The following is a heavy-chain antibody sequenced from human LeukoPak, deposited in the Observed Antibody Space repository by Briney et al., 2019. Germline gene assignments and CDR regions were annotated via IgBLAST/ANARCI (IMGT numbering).Heavy chain of an antibody. CDR2: IYHSETT. Sequence: PSQTLSLTCSVSGGSISSSSDYWGWVRQPPGKGLEWIGSIYHSETTYYNPSLKSRVIISVDTSKNQFSLKPNSVTAADTAVYYCGGPNPDSSGYYGSFDPWGQGILVTVSS. V-gene: IGHV4-39*01. J-gene: IGHJ5*02. CDR3: GGPNPDSSGYYGSFDP. D-gene: IGHD3-22*01. CDR1: GGSISSSSDY.